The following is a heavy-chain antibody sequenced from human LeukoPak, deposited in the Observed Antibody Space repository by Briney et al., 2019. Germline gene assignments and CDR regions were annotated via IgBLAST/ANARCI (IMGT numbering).Heavy chain of an antibody. CDR2: IIPILGIA. V-gene: IGHV1-69*04. Sequence: SVKVSCKASGGTFSSYAIRWVRQAPGQGLEWMGRIIPILGIANYAQKFQGRVTITADKSTSTAYMELSSLRSEDTAVYYCARDPYYYDSSGYGGLDYWGQGTLVTVSS. CDR1: GGTFSSYA. CDR3: ARDPYYYDSSGYGGLDY. D-gene: IGHD3-22*01. J-gene: IGHJ4*02.